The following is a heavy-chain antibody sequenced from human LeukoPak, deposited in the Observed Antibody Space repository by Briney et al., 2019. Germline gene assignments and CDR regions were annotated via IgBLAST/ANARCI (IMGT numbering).Heavy chain of an antibody. Sequence: ASVKVSCKASGYTFTSYDINWVRQATGQGLEWMGWMNPNSGNTGYAQKLQGRVTMTTDTSTSTAYMELRSLRSDDTAVYYCARDGRMATHYWVFDYWGQGTLVTVSS. V-gene: IGHV1-8*01. CDR3: ARDGRMATHYWVFDY. CDR1: GYTFTSYD. CDR2: MNPNSGNT. J-gene: IGHJ4*02. D-gene: IGHD5-12*01.